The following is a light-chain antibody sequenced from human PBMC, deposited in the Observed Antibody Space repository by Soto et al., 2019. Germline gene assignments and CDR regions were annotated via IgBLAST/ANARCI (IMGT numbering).Light chain of an antibody. CDR2: SNN. CDR1: SSNIGRDY. CDR3: AAWDDSLSGVV. V-gene: IGLV1-47*02. J-gene: IGLJ3*02. Sequence: QSVLTQPPSASGTPGQRVTISCSGSSSNIGRDYVDWYQQLPGTAPKLLIYSNNQRPSGVPDRFSGSKSGTSASLAISGLRAEDEANYYCAAWDDSLSGVVFGGGTKVTVL.